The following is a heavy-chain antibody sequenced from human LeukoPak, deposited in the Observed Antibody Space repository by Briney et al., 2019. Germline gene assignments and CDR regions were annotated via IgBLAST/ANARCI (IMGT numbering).Heavy chain of an antibody. CDR2: IKEDGTVK. CDR3: ATPDRSSSWNFDY. D-gene: IGHD6-13*01. V-gene: IGHV3-7*05. Sequence: PGGSLGLSCAASGFTFSTYWMTWVRQAPGKGLEWVANIKEDGTVKNYVDSVKGRFTISRDNSKNTLYLQMNSLRAEDTAVYYCATPDRSSSWNFDYWGQGTLVTVSS. CDR1: GFTFSTYW. J-gene: IGHJ4*02.